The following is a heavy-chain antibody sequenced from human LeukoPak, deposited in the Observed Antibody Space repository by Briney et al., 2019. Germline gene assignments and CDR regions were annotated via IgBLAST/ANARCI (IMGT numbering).Heavy chain of an antibody. D-gene: IGHD1-26*01. V-gene: IGHV3-9*01. Sequence: GGSLRLSCAASGFTFDDYAMHWVRQAPGKGLEWVSGISWNSGSIGHADSVKGRFTISRDNAKNSLYLQMNSLRAEDTALYYCAKGEWELAYFDYWGQGTLVTVSS. CDR2: ISWNSGSI. J-gene: IGHJ4*02. CDR3: AKGEWELAYFDY. CDR1: GFTFDDYA.